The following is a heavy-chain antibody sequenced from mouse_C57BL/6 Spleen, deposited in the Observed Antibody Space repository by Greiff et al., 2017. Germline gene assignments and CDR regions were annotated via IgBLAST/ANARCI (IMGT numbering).Heavy chain of an antibody. CDR3: AREDYGSSSYYFDY. Sequence: VQLQQSGPVLVKPGASVKMSCKASGYTFTDYYMNWVKQSHGKSLEWIGVINPYNGGTSYNQKFKGKATLTVDKSSSTAYMELNSLTSEDSAVYYCAREDYGSSSYYFDYWGQGTTLTVSS. CDR1: GYTFTDYY. CDR2: INPYNGGT. J-gene: IGHJ2*01. V-gene: IGHV1-19*01. D-gene: IGHD1-1*01.